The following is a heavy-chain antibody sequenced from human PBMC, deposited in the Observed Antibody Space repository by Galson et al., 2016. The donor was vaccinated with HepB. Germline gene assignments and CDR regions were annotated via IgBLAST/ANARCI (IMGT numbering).Heavy chain of an antibody. D-gene: IGHD3-10*01. V-gene: IGHV3-48*02. J-gene: IGHJ6*02. CDR3: ARDLLRFFYGMDF. Sequence: LRLSCAASGFTFSIHSINWVRQAPGKGLEWLSYNSGDGSTMYYADSVKGRFTISRDNAKNSVFLQMNSLRDEDTAEYYGARDLLRFFYGMDFWGQGTTVTVSS. CDR1: GFTFSIHS. CDR2: NSGDGSTM.